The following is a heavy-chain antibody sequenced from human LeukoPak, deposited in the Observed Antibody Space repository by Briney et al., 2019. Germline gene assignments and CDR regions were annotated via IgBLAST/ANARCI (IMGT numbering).Heavy chain of an antibody. V-gene: IGHV1-69*04. Sequence: GASVKVSCKASGGTFSSYAISWLRQAPGQGLEWMGRIIPILGIANYAQKFQGRVTITADKSTSTAYMELSSLRSEDTAVYYCARIGQLDPYYYYYGIDVWGQGTTVTVSS. CDR3: ARIGQLDPYYYYYGIDV. CDR1: GGTFSSYA. J-gene: IGHJ6*02. CDR2: IIPILGIA. D-gene: IGHD1-1*01.